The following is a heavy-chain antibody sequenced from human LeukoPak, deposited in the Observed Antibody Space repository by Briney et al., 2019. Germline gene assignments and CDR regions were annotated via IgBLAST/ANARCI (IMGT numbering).Heavy chain of an antibody. D-gene: IGHD7-27*01. CDR3: AKPATVALTGSPLDY. CDR1: GFIFSAYG. Sequence: GRSLRLSCAASGFIFSAYGMHWVRLPPGKGLEWVALISNDGSNKYYAESVKGRFTISRDNSKNTLFLQMESLRAEDTAVYYCAKPATVALTGSPLDYWGQGTLVPVSS. V-gene: IGHV3-30*18. CDR2: ISNDGSNK. J-gene: IGHJ4*02.